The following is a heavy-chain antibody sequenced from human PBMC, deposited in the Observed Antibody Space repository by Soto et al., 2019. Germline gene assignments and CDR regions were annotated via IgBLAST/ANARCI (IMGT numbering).Heavy chain of an antibody. CDR1: GGSISSSSYY. D-gene: IGHD3-10*01. CDR2: IYYSGST. CDR3: ARLLLWFGELLTSNYYYYMDV. V-gene: IGHV4-39*01. Sequence: QLQLQESGPGLVKPSETLSLTCTVSGGSISSSSYYWGWIRQPPGKGLEWIGSIYYSGSTYYNPSLKSRVTISVDTSKNQFSLKLSSVTAADTAVYYCARLLLWFGELLTSNYYYYMDVWGKGTTVTVSS. J-gene: IGHJ6*03.